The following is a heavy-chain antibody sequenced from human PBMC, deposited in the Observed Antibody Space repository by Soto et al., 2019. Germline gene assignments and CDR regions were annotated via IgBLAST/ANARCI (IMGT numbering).Heavy chain of an antibody. V-gene: IGHV4-30-4*08. Sequence: PSETLSLTCTVSGGSFSSGAYYGSWIRQPPGSGLEWMGYIYYSGSTYYTPSLKSRVTIAVDTSKSQFSLKLSSVTAADTAVYYCARAAFGEAIYYYYGMDVWGQGTTVTVSS. J-gene: IGHJ6*02. CDR1: GGSFSSGAYY. D-gene: IGHD3-10*01. CDR2: IYYSGST. CDR3: ARAAFGEAIYYYYGMDV.